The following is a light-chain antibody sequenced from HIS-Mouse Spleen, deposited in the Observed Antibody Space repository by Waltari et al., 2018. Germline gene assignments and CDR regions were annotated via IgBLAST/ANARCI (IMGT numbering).Light chain of an antibody. CDR3: YSTDSSGNHRV. CDR2: EDS. CDR1: ALPKKY. J-gene: IGLJ2*01. Sequence: SYELTQPPSVSVSPGQTARITCSGDALPKKYAYWYQQKSGQAPVLVIYEDSKRPAGVPERFSGSSLGTMATLTISGAQVGDEADYYCYSTDSSGNHRVFGGGTKLTVL. V-gene: IGLV3-10*01.